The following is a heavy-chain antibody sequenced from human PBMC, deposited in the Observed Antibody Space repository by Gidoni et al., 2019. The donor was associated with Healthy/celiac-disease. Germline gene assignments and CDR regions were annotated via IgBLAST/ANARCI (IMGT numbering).Heavy chain of an antibody. CDR3: ARHCSSTSCYEGGYDAFDI. J-gene: IGHJ3*02. D-gene: IGHD2-2*01. CDR1: GYTFTSYG. CDR2: ISAYKGNT. V-gene: IGHV1-18*01. Sequence: QVQLVQSGAEVKKPGASVKVSSKASGYTFTSYGISWVRQAPGQGREWMGWISAYKGNTNYAQKLQGRVTMTTDTSTSTAYMELRSLRSDDTAVYYCARHCSSTSCYEGGYDAFDIWGQGTMVTVSS.